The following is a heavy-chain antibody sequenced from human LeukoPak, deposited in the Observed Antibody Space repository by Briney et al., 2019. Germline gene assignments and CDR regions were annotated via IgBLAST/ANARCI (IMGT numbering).Heavy chain of an antibody. J-gene: IGHJ4*02. CDR1: GGSISSGGYS. D-gene: IGHD3-3*01. V-gene: IGHV4-30-2*01. CDR2: IYHSGST. Sequence: PSETLSLTCAVSGGSISSGGYSWSWIRQPPGKGLEWIGYIYHSGSTYYNPSLKSRVTISVDTSKNQFSLKLSSVTAADTAVYYCARVGNYDFWSGYTPPSFDYWGQGTLVTVSS. CDR3: ARVGNYDFWSGYTPPSFDY.